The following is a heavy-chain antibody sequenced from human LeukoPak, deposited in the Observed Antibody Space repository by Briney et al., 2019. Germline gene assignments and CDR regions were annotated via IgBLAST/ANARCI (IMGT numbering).Heavy chain of an antibody. CDR2: INPNSGGT. CDR1: GYTFTGYY. J-gene: IGHJ6*03. CDR3: ARDGLLWFGELLNYYMDV. Sequence: ASVKVSCKASGYTFTGYYMHWVRQAPGQGLEWMGRINPNSGGTNYAQKFQGGVTMTRDTSIGTAYMELSRLRSDDTAVYYCARDGLLWFGELLNYYMDVWGKGTTVTVSS. V-gene: IGHV1-2*06. D-gene: IGHD3-10*01.